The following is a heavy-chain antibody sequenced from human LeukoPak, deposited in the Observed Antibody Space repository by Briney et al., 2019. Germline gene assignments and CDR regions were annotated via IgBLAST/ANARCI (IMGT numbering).Heavy chain of an antibody. D-gene: IGHD3-22*01. CDR1: GYTFTGYY. CDR2: INPNSGGT. CDR3: ASLNYYDSSGYLIVV. J-gene: IGHJ4*02. Sequence: ASVKVSCKASGYTFTGYYMHWVRQAPGQGLEWMGWINPNSGGTNYAQKFQGRVTMTRDTSISTAYMELSRLRSDDTAVYYCASLNYYDSSGYLIVVWGQGTLVTVSS. V-gene: IGHV1-2*02.